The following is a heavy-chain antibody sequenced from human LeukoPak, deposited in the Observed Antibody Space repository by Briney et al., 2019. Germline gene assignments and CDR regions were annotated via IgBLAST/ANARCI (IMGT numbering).Heavy chain of an antibody. CDR3: ARHYYDSSGYYYYMDV. Sequence: SETLSLTCAVYGGSFSGYYWSWIRQPPGKGLEWIGEINHSGSTNYNPSLKSRVTISVDTSKNQFSLKLRSVTAADTAVYYCARHYYDSSGYYYYMDVWGKGTTITISS. CDR2: INHSGST. V-gene: IGHV4-34*01. J-gene: IGHJ6*03. D-gene: IGHD3-22*01. CDR1: GGSFSGYY.